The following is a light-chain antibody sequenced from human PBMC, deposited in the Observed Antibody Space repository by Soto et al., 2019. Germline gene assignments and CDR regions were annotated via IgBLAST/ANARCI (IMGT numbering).Light chain of an antibody. J-gene: IGKJ4*01. Sequence: EIVLTQSPGTLSLSPGDRATLSCRASQSVSIYLAWYQQKPGQAPRLLIYDASIRVTGIPARFSGSGSGTDFTLTISSVEPEDFAVYYCQQRVDWLTFGGGTKLEIK. CDR2: DAS. CDR3: QQRVDWLT. CDR1: QSVSIY. V-gene: IGKV3-11*01.